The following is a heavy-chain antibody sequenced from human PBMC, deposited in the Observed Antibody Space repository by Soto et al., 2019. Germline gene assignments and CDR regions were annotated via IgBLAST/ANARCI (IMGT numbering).Heavy chain of an antibody. CDR3: ARDRYLYDFWSAYYTSTSYYYYGMDV. V-gene: IGHV1-46*01. Sequence: SVKVACKASGSTVTSYYMHMERQAPGQGVEWIGITDPSVGSTSYAQKFQGRVTMTRDTSTSTVYMELSSLRSEDTAVYYCARDRYLYDFWSAYYTSTSYYYYGMDVWGQGTTVTVSS. D-gene: IGHD3-3*01. J-gene: IGHJ6*02. CDR1: GSTVTSYY. CDR2: TDPSVGST.